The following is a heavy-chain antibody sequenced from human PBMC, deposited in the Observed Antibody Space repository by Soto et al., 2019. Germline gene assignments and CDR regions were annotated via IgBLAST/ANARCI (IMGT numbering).Heavy chain of an antibody. J-gene: IGHJ4*02. CDR2: IFYRGNT. D-gene: IGHD3-22*01. CDR3: ARRRAYYSASSSYSPMEFDSDY. Sequence: SETLSLTCTVSGASISSSGYYWGWIRQPPGEGLEWIGSIFYRGNTYYNPSLKSRVTISVDTSQSQFSLRLSSVTAADTAVYYCARRRAYYSASSSYSPMEFDSDYWGQGTLVTVSS. CDR1: GASISSSGYY. V-gene: IGHV4-39*01.